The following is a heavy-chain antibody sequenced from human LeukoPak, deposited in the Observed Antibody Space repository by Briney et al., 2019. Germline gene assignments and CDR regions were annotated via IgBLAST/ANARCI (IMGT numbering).Heavy chain of an antibody. D-gene: IGHD4-17*01. V-gene: IGHV4-59*13. CDR2: IYYSGST. J-gene: IGHJ4*02. CDR3: ARGTVTMDY. CDR1: GGSISSYY. Sequence: PSETLSLTCTVSGGSISSYYWSWIRQPPGKGLEWIGYIYYSGSTKYNPALKSRVTISIDSSKSQFSLNLSSVTAADTAVYYCARGTVTMDYWGRGTLVTVSS.